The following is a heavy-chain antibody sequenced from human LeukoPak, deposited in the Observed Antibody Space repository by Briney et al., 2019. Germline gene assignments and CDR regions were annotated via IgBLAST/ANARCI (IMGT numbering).Heavy chain of an antibody. CDR2: ISGDGGST. CDR1: GFTFDDYA. D-gene: IGHD2-21*02. J-gene: IGHJ4*02. V-gene: IGHV3-43*02. Sequence: GGSLRLSCAASGFTFDDYAMHWVRQAPGKGLEWVSLISGDGGSTYYADSVKGRFTISRDNSKNSLYLQMNSLRTEDTALYYCAKDLAYCGGDCYSGNVGSFDYWAREPWSPSPQ. CDR3: AKDLAYCGGDCYSGNVGSFDY.